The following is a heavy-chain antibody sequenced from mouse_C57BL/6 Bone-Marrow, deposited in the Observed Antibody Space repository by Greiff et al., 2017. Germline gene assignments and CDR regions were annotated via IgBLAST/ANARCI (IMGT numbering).Heavy chain of an antibody. Sequence: EVQLVESGGGLVQPGGSLKLSCAASGFTFSDYYMYWVRQTPEKRLEWVAYISNGGGSTYYPDTVKGRFTISRDNAKNTLYLQMSRLKSEDTAMCDCARQFYDGYYGFAYWGQGTLVTVSA. J-gene: IGHJ3*01. CDR2: ISNGGGST. CDR1: GFTFSDYY. V-gene: IGHV5-12*01. D-gene: IGHD2-3*01. CDR3: ARQFYDGYYGFAY.